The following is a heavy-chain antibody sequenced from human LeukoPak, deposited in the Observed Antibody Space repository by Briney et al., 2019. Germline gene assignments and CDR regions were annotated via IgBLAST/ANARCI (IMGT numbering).Heavy chain of an antibody. Sequence: GGSLRLSCAASGFTFSSYGMHWVRQAPGKGLEWVAVIWYDGSNKYYADSLKGRFTISRDDSKNTLYLQMNSLRAEDTAVYYCARGGATGTTKMYGMDVWGQGTTVTVSS. D-gene: IGHD4-17*01. CDR3: ARGGATGTTKMYGMDV. CDR2: IWYDGSNK. V-gene: IGHV3-33*01. CDR1: GFTFSSYG. J-gene: IGHJ6*02.